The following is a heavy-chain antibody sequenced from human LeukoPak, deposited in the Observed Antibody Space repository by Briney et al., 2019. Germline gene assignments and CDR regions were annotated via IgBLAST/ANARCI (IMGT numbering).Heavy chain of an antibody. CDR2: IYYSGST. J-gene: IGHJ5*02. V-gene: IGHV4-31*02. Sequence: SETLSLTCTVSGGSISSGGYYWSWIRQLPGKGLEWIGYIYYSGSTYYNPSLKSRVTISVDTSKNQFSLKLSSVTAADTAVYYCARDGSGSYNWFDPWGQGTLVTVSS. D-gene: IGHD3-10*01. CDR1: GGSISSGGYY. CDR3: ARDGSGSYNWFDP.